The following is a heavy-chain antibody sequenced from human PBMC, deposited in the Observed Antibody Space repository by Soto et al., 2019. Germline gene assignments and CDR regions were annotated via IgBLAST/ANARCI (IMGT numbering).Heavy chain of an antibody. Sequence: GGSLRLSCAASGFTFSSYAMHWVRQAPGKGLEWVAVISYDGSNKYYADSVKGRFTISRDNSKNTLYLQMNSLRAEDTAVYYCARDRPPSSIAAPNYWGQGTLVTVSS. CDR1: GFTFSSYA. D-gene: IGHD6-6*01. CDR3: ARDRPPSSIAAPNY. V-gene: IGHV3-30-3*01. CDR2: ISYDGSNK. J-gene: IGHJ4*02.